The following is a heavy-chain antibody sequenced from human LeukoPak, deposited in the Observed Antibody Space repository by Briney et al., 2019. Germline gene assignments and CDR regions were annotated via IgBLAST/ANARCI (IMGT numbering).Heavy chain of an antibody. J-gene: IGHJ6*03. CDR3: AKDGNVGYSGYDFYYYYMDV. CDR1: GFTFSSYA. Sequence: GGSLRLSCAASGFTFSSYAMSWVRQAPGKGLEWVSLISWDGGSTYYADSVRGRFTISRDNSKNSLYLQMNSLRAEDTALYYCAKDGNVGYSGYDFYYYYMDVWGKGTTVTVSS. V-gene: IGHV3-43D*03. D-gene: IGHD5-12*01. CDR2: ISWDGGST.